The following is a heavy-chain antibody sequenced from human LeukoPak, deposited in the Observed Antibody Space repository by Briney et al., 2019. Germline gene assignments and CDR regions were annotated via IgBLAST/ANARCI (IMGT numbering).Heavy chain of an antibody. CDR3: AREGSAQRDFDY. CDR2: IYTGGST. V-gene: IGHV4-61*02. Sequence: SETLSLTCTVSGGSISSGSYYWSWIRQPAGKGLEWIGRIYTGGSTNYNPSLKSRVTISVDTSKNQFSLKLYSVTAADTAMYYCAREGSAQRDFDYWGQGTLVTVSS. CDR1: GGSISSGSYY. D-gene: IGHD6-19*01. J-gene: IGHJ4*02.